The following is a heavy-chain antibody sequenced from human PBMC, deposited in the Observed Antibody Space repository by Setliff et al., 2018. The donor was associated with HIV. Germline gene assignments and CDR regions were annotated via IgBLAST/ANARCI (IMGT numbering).Heavy chain of an antibody. Sequence: SETLSLTCSVSGDSTSNSYWSWIRQPAGKGLEWIGRLHASGNTNYNPSLKSRVTMSIDTSKNQLFLRLTSVTAADTAVYYCARDVLKSNYLGYYYYLDVWGKGTTVTVSS. D-gene: IGHD3-9*01. J-gene: IGHJ6*03. CDR1: GDSTSNSY. V-gene: IGHV4-4*07. CDR2: LHASGNT. CDR3: ARDVLKSNYLGYYYYLDV.